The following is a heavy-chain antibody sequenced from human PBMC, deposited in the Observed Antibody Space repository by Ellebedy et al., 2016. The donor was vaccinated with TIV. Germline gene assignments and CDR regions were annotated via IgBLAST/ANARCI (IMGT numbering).Heavy chain of an antibody. CDR2: IWYDEIIE. CDR3: ARGYWDSGSGNLDYFDY. J-gene: IGHJ4*02. CDR1: GFTFSSYG. V-gene: IGHV3-33*01. D-gene: IGHD3-10*01. Sequence: PGGSLRLSCAASGFTFSSYGMHWVRQAPGKGLEWVAFIWYDEIIEYYADSVKGRFTISRDNSKNTLYLQMNSLKAEDAAVYYCARGYWDSGSGNLDYFDYWGRGTLVTVSS.